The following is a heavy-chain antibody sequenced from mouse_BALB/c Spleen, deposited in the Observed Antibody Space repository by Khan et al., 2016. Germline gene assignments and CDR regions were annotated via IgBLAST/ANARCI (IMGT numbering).Heavy chain of an antibody. CDR3: ARNYYGYDEGLAY. Sequence: QVQLQQSGPELVKPGASVRISCKASGYTFTSYYIHWVKQRPGQGLEWIGWIYPGNVNTQYNEKFKGKATLTADKSSSTAYMQLSSLTYEDTAVYFCARNYYGYDEGLAYWGQGTLVTVSA. CDR2: IYPGNVNT. V-gene: IGHV1S56*01. CDR1: GYTFTSYY. D-gene: IGHD2-14*01. J-gene: IGHJ3*01.